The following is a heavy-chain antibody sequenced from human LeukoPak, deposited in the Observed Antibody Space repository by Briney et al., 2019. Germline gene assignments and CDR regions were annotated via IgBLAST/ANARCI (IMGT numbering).Heavy chain of an antibody. J-gene: IGHJ5*02. CDR1: GYTFTGYY. CDR2: INPNSGGT. D-gene: IGHD1-26*01. CDR3: AREEGGFDP. V-gene: IGHV1-2*02. Sequence: ASVKVSCKASGYTFTGYYMHWVRQAPGQGLEWMGWINPNSGGTNYAQKFQGRVTMTRDTSISTAYMELSSLTSEDTAVYYCAREEGGFDPWGQGTLVTVSS.